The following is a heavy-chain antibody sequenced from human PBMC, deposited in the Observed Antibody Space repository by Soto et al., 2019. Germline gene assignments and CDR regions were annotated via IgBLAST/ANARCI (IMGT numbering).Heavy chain of an antibody. V-gene: IGHV3-23*01. CDR2: ISGGTT. Sequence: EVQLLESGGGLVQPGGSLRLSCVASGSTFSSDVMSWVRQAPGKGLEWVSGISGGTTYYADSVQGRFTISRDDFKNTLSSQMNSLRAEDTAVYRCATRDRVTSASSHFYGTDVWGQGTTVTVSS. J-gene: IGHJ6*02. CDR3: ATRDRVTSASSHFYGTDV. CDR1: GSTFSSDV. D-gene: IGHD3-3*02.